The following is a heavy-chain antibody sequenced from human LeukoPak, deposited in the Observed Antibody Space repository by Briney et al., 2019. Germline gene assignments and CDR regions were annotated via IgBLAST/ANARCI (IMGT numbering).Heavy chain of an antibody. V-gene: IGHV3-23*01. CDR2: ISGSGGST. J-gene: IGHJ4*02. CDR3: AKAMVRGVFDY. Sequence: PGGSLRLSCAASGFTFSTYAMSWVRQAPGKGLEWVSGISGSGGSTYYAGSVKGRFTISRDNSKNTLYLQMNSLRAEDTAVYYCAKAMVRGVFDYWGQGALVTVSS. D-gene: IGHD3-10*01. CDR1: GFTFSTYA.